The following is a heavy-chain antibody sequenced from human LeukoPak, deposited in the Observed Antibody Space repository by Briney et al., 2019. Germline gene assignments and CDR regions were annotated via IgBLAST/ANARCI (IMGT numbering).Heavy chain of an antibody. J-gene: IGHJ4*02. CDR3: TPVVLVITFGGVITDR. Sequence: PGGSLRLSCAASGFTFSRYSMNWVRQAPGKGLEWVSCISSSSSYTYYVDSVKGRFTISRDNAKNSLYLQMNSLRAEDTAVYYCTPVVLVITFGGVITDRWGQGTLVTVSS. V-gene: IGHV3-21*01. CDR2: ISSSSSYT. CDR1: GFTFSRYS. D-gene: IGHD3-16*01.